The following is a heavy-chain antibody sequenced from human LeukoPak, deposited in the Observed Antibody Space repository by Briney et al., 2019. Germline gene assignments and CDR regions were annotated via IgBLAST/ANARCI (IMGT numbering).Heavy chain of an antibody. J-gene: IGHJ6*03. CDR2: IRYDGSNK. V-gene: IGHV3-30*02. CDR3: AKVGEGQLGYYYYYYMDV. Sequence: PGGSLRLSCAASGFTFSSYGMHWVRQAPGKGLEWVAFIRYDGSNKYYADSVKGRFTISRDNSKNTLYLQMNSLRAEDTAVYYCAKVGEGQLGYYYYYYMDVWGKGTTVTVSS. CDR1: GFTFSSYG. D-gene: IGHD6-6*01.